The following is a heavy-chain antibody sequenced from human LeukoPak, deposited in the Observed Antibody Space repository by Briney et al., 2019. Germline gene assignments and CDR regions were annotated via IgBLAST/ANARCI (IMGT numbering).Heavy chain of an antibody. D-gene: IGHD5/OR15-5a*01. CDR2: INAGNGNT. V-gene: IGHV1-3*01. Sequence: ASVKVSCKASGYTFTSYAMHWVRQAPGQRLEWMGWINAGNGNTKYSQKFQGRVTITRDTSASTAYMELSSLRSEDTAVYYCARDLRERVYYYYGMDVWGKGTTVTVSS. J-gene: IGHJ6*04. CDR3: ARDLRERVYYYYGMDV. CDR1: GYTFTSYA.